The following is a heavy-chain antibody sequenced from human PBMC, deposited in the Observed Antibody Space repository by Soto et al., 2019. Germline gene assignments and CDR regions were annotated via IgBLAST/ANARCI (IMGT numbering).Heavy chain of an antibody. Sequence: GGSLRLSCAASGFTFSSYGMHWVRQAPGKGLEWVAVISYDGSNKYYADSVKGRFTISRDNSKNTLYLQMNSLRAEDTAVYYCAKEYPLMATIHARPNDPVIDYWGQGTLVTVSS. CDR2: ISYDGSNK. V-gene: IGHV3-30*18. J-gene: IGHJ4*02. D-gene: IGHD5-12*01. CDR1: GFTFSSYG. CDR3: AKEYPLMATIHARPNDPVIDY.